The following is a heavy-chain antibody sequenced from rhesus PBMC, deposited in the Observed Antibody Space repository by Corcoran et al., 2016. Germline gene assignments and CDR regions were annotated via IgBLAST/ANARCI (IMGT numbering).Heavy chain of an antibody. J-gene: IGHJ4*01. CDR2: IYGMVSSN. CDR1: GGSISSSY. CDR3: ASSEDY. Sequence: QLQLQESGPGLVKPSETLSVTCAVSGGSISSSYWSWIRQAPGKGLAWIGYIYGMVSSNHYNPSLKSRVTLALDTSKNQLSRKLSAVTAADTAVYYCASSEDYWGQGVLVTGAS. V-gene: IGHV4-169*02.